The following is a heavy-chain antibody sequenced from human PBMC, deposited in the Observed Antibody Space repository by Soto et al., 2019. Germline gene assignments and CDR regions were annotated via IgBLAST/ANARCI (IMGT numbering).Heavy chain of an antibody. J-gene: IGHJ4*02. CDR3: AREGRRISMIRGFDS. CDR1: GGSISGSSYY. CDR2: TYFTGTT. V-gene: IGHV4-61*01. Sequence: QVQLQESGPGLMKPSETLSLTCTVSGGSISGSSYYWTWIRQPPGKGLEWIGYTYFTGTTDYNPSLKSRVTLSADPSKDQFALTLTSVTAADTAVYYCAREGRRISMIRGFDSWGQGILVTVSS. D-gene: IGHD3-10*01.